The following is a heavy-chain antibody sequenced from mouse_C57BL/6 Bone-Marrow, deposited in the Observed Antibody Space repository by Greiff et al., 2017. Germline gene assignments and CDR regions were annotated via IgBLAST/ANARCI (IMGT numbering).Heavy chain of an antibody. Sequence: VQLMESGPELVKPGASVKLSCKASGYTFTSYDINWVKQRPGQGLEWIGWIYPRDGSTKYNEKFKGKATLTVDTSSSTAYMELHSLTSEDSAVYFCARESLVLLRCYFDVWGTGTTVTVSS. CDR2: IYPRDGST. V-gene: IGHV1-85*01. D-gene: IGHD1-1*01. J-gene: IGHJ1*03. CDR3: ARESLVLLRCYFDV. CDR1: GYTFTSYD.